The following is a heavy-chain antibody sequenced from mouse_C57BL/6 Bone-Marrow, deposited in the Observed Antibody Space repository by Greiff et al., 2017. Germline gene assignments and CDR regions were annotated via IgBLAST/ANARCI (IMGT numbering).Heavy chain of an antibody. V-gene: IGHV7-1*01. J-gene: IGHJ4*01. CDR2: CRNKANDYTT. Sequence: EVKLEESGGGLVQSGRSLRLSCAASGFTFSDFYMEWVRQAPGKGLEWIAACRNKANDYTTEYSASVKGRFIVSRDTSQSILYLQMNALRAEDTAIYYCARDEIYYAMDYWGQGTSVTVSS. CDR1: GFTFSDFY. CDR3: ARDEIYYAMDY.